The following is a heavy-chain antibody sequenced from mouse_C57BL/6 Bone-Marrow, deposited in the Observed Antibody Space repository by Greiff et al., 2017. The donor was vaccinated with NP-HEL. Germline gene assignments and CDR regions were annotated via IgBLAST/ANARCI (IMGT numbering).Heavy chain of an antibody. J-gene: IGHJ4*01. CDR2: IDPENGDT. CDR3: TAYYGYDGYAMDY. D-gene: IGHD2-9*01. CDR1: GFNIKDDY. V-gene: IGHV14-4*01. Sequence: VQLQQSGAELVRPGASVKLSCTASGFNIKDDYMHWVKQRPEQGLEWIGWIDPENGDTEYASKFQGKATITADTSSNTAYLQLSSLTSEDTAVYYCTAYYGYDGYAMDYWGQGTSVTVSS.